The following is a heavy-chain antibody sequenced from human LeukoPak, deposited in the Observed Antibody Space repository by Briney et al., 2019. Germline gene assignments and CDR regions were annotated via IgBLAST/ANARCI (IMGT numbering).Heavy chain of an antibody. CDR1: GFTVSSNY. J-gene: IGHJ4*02. D-gene: IGHD3-10*01. V-gene: IGHV3-66*01. CDR2: IYSGGST. CDR3: AREYRGEYYFAY. Sequence: TPGSLRLSCAASGFTVSSNYMSWVRQAPGKGLEWVSVIYSGGSTYYADSVKGRFTISRDNSKNTLYLQMNSLRAEDTAVYYCAREYRGEYYFAYWGQGTLVTVSS.